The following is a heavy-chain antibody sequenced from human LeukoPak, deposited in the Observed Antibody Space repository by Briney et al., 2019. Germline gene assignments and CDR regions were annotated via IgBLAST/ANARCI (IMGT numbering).Heavy chain of an antibody. V-gene: IGHV4-59*01. CDR1: GYSISNGYY. CDR3: ARAQQWLVPYEFDI. D-gene: IGHD6-19*01. CDR2: IYYSGST. J-gene: IGHJ3*02. Sequence: PSETLSLTCTVSGYSISNGYYWSWIRQPPEKGLEWIGNIYYSGSTNYNPSLKSRVTISVDTSKNQFSLKLSSVTAADTAVYYCARAQQWLVPYEFDIWGQGTMVTVSS.